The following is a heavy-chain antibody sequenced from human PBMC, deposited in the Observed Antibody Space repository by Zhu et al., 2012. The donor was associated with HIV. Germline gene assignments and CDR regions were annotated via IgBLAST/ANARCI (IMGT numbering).Heavy chain of an antibody. J-gene: IGHJ6*02. D-gene: IGHD2-2*01. CDR1: GESMSSYS. Sequence: QVQLQESGPRLVKPSETLSLTCTVSGESMSSYSWSWIRQPAGKGLEWIGHIFTSGSTTYNPSLKSRVTMSVDTSKNQFSLRLTSVTAADTAVYYCARGGFCTSTSCSRDYHYGMDVWGLGTTVTVSS. V-gene: IGHV4-4*07. CDR2: IFTSGST. CDR3: ARGGFCTSTSCSRDYHYGMDV.